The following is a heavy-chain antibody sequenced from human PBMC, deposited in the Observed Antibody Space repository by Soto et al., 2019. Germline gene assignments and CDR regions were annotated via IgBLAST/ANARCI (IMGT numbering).Heavy chain of an antibody. Sequence: SETLSLTCTVSGGSISGYYWTWIRQPPGKGLEWIGYTFYSGVTNYNPSLKSRVTLSVDTSKNQLSLKLRSVTAADTAVYYCARVGSSGWSPDYWGRGTLVTVSS. CDR2: TFYSGVT. V-gene: IGHV4-59*01. D-gene: IGHD6-19*01. J-gene: IGHJ4*02. CDR3: ARVGSSGWSPDY. CDR1: GGSISGYY.